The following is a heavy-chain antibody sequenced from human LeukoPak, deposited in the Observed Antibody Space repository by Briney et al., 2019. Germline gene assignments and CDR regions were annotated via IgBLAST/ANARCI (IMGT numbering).Heavy chain of an antibody. Sequence: GGSLRLSCAASGFTFSSYSMNWVRQAPGKGLEWVSGICGSGGCTYYTDSVKGRFTISRDNSKNTLYLQMNSLRAEDTAVYYCAKPARTDAFDIWGQGTMITVSS. D-gene: IGHD1-14*01. CDR3: AKPARTDAFDI. J-gene: IGHJ3*02. V-gene: IGHV3-23*01. CDR1: GFTFSSYS. CDR2: ICGSGGCT.